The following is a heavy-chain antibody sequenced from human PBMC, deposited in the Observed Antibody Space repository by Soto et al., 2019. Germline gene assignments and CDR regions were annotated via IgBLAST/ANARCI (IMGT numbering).Heavy chain of an antibody. V-gene: IGHV4-59*08. CDR3: ARRWGSAADY. CDR1: GGSISSYY. D-gene: IGHD2-15*01. CDR2: IYYSGST. J-gene: IGHJ4*02. Sequence: SETLSLTCTVSGGSISSYYWSWIRQPPGKGLEWIGYIYYSGSTNYNPSLKSRVTISVDTSKNQFSLKLSSVTAADTAVYYCARRWGSAADYWGQGTQVTVSS.